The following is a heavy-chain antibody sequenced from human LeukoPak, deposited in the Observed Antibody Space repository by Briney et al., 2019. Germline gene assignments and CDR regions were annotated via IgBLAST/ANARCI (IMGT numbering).Heavy chain of an antibody. D-gene: IGHD3-22*01. CDR3: ARTVVITYASDI. CDR1: GFTFSSYS. V-gene: IGHV3-21*01. J-gene: IGHJ3*02. Sequence: GGSLRLSCAASGFTFSSYSMNWVRQAPGKGLEWVSSISSSSSYIYYADSVKGRFTISRDNAKNSLYLQMNRLRAEDTAVYYCARTVVITYASDIWGQGTMVTVSS. CDR2: ISSSSSYI.